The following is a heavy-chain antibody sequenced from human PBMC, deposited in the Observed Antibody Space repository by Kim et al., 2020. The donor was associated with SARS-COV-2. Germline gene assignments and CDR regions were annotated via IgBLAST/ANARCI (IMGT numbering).Heavy chain of an antibody. Sequence: SETLSLTCAVYGGSFSGYYWSWIRQPPGKGLEWIGEINHSGSTNYNPSLKSRVTISVDTSKNQFSLKLSSVTAADTAVYYCARGLQEGTTGTQLPFDYWGQGTLVTVSS. CDR3: ARGLQEGTTGTQLPFDY. V-gene: IGHV4-34*01. J-gene: IGHJ4*02. CDR1: GGSFSGYY. CDR2: INHSGST. D-gene: IGHD1-1*01.